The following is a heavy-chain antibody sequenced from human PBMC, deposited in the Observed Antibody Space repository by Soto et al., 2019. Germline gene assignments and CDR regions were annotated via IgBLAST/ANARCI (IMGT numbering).Heavy chain of an antibody. J-gene: IGHJ4*02. CDR1: GYTFSGFY. V-gene: IGHV1-2*02. D-gene: IGHD6-19*01. CDR2: INPNSGGT. CDR3: ASAAVTGTAGLDF. Sequence: ASVKVSCKASGYTFSGFYMHWVRQAPGQGLEWMGWINPNSGGTKSAEKFQGRVTMTRDASISTAYMELSRLTSDDTAVYYCASAAVTGTAGLDFWGQGTQVTV.